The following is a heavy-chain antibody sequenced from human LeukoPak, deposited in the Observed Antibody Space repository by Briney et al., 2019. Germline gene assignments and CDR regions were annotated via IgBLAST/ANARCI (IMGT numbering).Heavy chain of an antibody. V-gene: IGHV4-34*01. Sequence: PSETLSLTCAVYGGSFSGYYWSWIRQPPGKGLEWIGEINHSGTTNYNPSLKSRFTISVDTSKNQFSLMLSSVTAADTAVYYCARGSQYYYDSSGYYSHDYWGQGTLVTVSS. D-gene: IGHD3-22*01. CDR1: GGSFSGYY. CDR3: ARGSQYYYDSSGYYSHDY. J-gene: IGHJ4*02. CDR2: INHSGTT.